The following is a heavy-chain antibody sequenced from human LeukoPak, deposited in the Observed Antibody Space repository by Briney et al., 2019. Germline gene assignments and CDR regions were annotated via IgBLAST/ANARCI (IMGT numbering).Heavy chain of an antibody. CDR1: GASVNSGSSY. CDR2: IYYSGST. CDR3: ARENRGQTYGSLLDY. V-gene: IGHV4-61*01. D-gene: IGHD4-17*01. J-gene: IGHJ4*02. Sequence: PSETLSLTCTVSGASVNSGSSYWSWIRQPPGKGPEWIGNIYYSGSTHYNPSLKSRVTMSLDTSKNEFSLKLSPLTAADTAMYFCARENRGQTYGSLLDYWGQGTLVTVSS.